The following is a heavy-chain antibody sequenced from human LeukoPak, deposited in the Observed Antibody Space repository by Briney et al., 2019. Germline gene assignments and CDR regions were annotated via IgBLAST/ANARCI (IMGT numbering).Heavy chain of an antibody. D-gene: IGHD3-16*02. CDR3: GKEGAVDYVWGRYRYFDY. Sequence: GGSPRLSCAASGFTFSSYWMSWVRQAPGKGLEWVANIKQDGSEKYYVDSVKGRFTISRDNAKNSLYLQMNSLRAKDTAVYYCGKEGAVDYVWGRYRYFDYWGQGTL. CDR2: IKQDGSEK. J-gene: IGHJ4*01. V-gene: IGHV3-7*03. CDR1: GFTFSSYW.